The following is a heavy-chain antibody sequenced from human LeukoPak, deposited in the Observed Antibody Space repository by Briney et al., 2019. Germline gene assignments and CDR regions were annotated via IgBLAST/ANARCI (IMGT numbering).Heavy chain of an antibody. CDR3: ARDYDILTGYYDSGYYFDY. CDR1: GFTFSSYS. J-gene: IGHJ4*02. D-gene: IGHD3-9*01. CDR2: ISSSSSYI. Sequence: PGGSLRLSCAASGFTFSSYSMNWVRQAPEKGLEWVSSISSSSSYIYYADSVKGRFTISRDNAKNSLYLQMNSLRAEDTAVYYCARDYDILTGYYDSGYYFDYWGQGTLVTVSS. V-gene: IGHV3-21*01.